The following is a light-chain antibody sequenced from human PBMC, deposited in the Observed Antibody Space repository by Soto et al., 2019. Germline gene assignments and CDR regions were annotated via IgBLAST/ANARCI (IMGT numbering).Light chain of an antibody. CDR1: QSGSSTY. V-gene: IGKV3-20*01. CDR3: QQYGTSPFT. CDR2: GAS. Sequence: EIVLTQSPGTLSLSPGERATLSCRASQSGSSTYLAWYQQKPGQAPRLLIYGASSRATGIPDRFSGSGSGTEFTLTISRLEPEDFAVYICQQYGTSPFTFGQGTNVEI. J-gene: IGKJ2*01.